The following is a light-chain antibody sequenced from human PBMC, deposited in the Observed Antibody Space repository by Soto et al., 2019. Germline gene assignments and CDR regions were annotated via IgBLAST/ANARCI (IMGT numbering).Light chain of an antibody. Sequence: EIVITQSPVTLSLSPGERATLSCRASESVSSNLAWYQQKPGQAPRLLIYDASTRATGIPARFSGSGSGTEFTLTISSLQSEDFAVYYCQQYGSSFTFGQGTKLEIK. CDR1: ESVSSN. CDR3: QQYGSSFT. V-gene: IGKV3-15*01. CDR2: DAS. J-gene: IGKJ2*01.